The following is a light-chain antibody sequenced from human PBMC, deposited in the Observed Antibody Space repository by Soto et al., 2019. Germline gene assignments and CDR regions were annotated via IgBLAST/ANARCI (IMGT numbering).Light chain of an antibody. CDR3: QQFNTSPWT. Sequence: DIQMTQSPSTLSASEGDRVPISCRASQGVRICLAWYQQKPGRAPKLFIYKPSIXESXVPSRFSGSGSGTEFPLTISSLQPDAFATYYCQQFNTSPWTFGQGTRWIS. J-gene: IGKJ1*01. CDR2: KPS. V-gene: IGKV1-5*03. CDR1: QGVRIC.